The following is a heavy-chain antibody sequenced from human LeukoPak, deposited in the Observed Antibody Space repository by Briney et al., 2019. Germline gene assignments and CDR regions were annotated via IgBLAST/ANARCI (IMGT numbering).Heavy chain of an antibody. CDR2: ISTGSSYI. V-gene: IGHV3-21*01. J-gene: IGHJ3*02. CDR3: ARVSILIVPYYAFDI. CDR1: GFSFSSYS. D-gene: IGHD2/OR15-2a*01. Sequence: GGSLRLSCAASGFSFSSYSMNWVRQAPGKGLEWVSSISTGSSYIYYADSVKGRFTISRDNAKNSLYLQMNSLRAEDTAVYYCARVSILIVPYYAFDIWGQGTMVTVSS.